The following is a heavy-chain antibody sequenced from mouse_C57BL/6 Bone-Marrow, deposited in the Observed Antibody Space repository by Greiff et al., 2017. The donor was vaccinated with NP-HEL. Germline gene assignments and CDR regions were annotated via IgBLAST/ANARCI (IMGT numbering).Heavy chain of an antibody. Sequence: EVKLVESGPGLVKPSQSLSLTCSVTGYSITSGYYWYWIRQFPGNKLEWMGYISYDGSNNYNPSLKNRISITRDTSKNQFFLKVNSGTTEDTATYYCAREGSSGYYFDYWGQGTTLTVSS. D-gene: IGHD3-2*02. CDR3: AREGSSGYYFDY. V-gene: IGHV3-6*01. J-gene: IGHJ2*01. CDR1: GYSITSGYY. CDR2: ISYDGSN.